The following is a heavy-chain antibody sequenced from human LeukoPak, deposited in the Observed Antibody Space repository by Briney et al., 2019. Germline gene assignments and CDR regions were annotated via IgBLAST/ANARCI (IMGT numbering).Heavy chain of an antibody. V-gene: IGHV4-4*02. D-gene: IGHD3-10*01. J-gene: IGHJ6*03. CDR3: ARLSITMVRGVIINYYNYYYMDV. CDR2: IYYSGST. Sequence: SETLSLTCAVSGDSISTDNWWTWVRQAPGKGLEWIGNIYYSGSTYYNPSLKSRVTILLDTSKKQFSLKLNAVTAADTAVYYCARLSITMVRGVIINYYNYYYMDVWGKGTTVTISS. CDR1: GDSISTDNW.